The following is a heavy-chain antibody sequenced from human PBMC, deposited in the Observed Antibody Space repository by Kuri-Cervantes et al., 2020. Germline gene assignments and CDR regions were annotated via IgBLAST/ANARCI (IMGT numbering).Heavy chain of an antibody. V-gene: IGHV3-23*01. D-gene: IGHD6-19*01. CDR2: ISGSGGST. CDR1: GFTFSSYA. CDR3: ARDSRGAVAAGGMDV. J-gene: IGHJ6*02. Sequence: GSLRLSCAASGFTFSSYAMSWVRQAPGKGLEWVSAISGSGGSTYYADSVKGRFTISRDNAKNSLYLQMNSLRAEDTAVYYCARDSRGAVAAGGMDVWGQGTTVTVSS.